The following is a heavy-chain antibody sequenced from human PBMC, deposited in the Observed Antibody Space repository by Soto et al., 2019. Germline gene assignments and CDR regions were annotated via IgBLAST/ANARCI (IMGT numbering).Heavy chain of an antibody. CDR2: IYYTGST. CDR1: GGSISSYY. V-gene: IGHV4-59*01. Sequence: SETLSLTSIASGGSISSYYWSWIRQPPGKGLEWIGYIYYTGSTNYNPSLRSRVTISLDTSKNQFSLKLSSVTAADTAVYYCARDGSGNYFDSWGQGSLVTVSS. J-gene: IGHJ4*02. D-gene: IGHD2-15*01. CDR3: ARDGSGNYFDS.